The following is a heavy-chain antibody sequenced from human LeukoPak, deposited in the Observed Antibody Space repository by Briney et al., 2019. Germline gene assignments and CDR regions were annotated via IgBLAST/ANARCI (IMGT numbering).Heavy chain of an antibody. CDR3: AREIGSGSYYDSSGFFDY. CDR1: GGSITSGGYY. J-gene: IGHJ4*02. V-gene: IGHV4-31*03. Sequence: PSETLSLTCTVSGGSITSGGYYWTWIRRHPGEGLECFGSIYCSGNTYYSPSLQSRVTISVDTSKSQFSRQLSSVTAADTAVYYCAREIGSGSYYDSSGFFDYWGQGTLVTVSS. CDR2: IYCSGNT. D-gene: IGHD3-22*01.